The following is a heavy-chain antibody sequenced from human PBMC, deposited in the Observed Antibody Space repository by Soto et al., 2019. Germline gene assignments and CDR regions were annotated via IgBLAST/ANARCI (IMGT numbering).Heavy chain of an antibody. V-gene: IGHV3-74*01. Sequence: EVQLVESGGGLVQPGGSLRLSCVASGFTFNIYWMHWVRQAPGKGLEWVSRIDNDGSATTYADSVKGRFTISRDNVKNTLFLQMSTLRVDDTAVYYCARDDWNSYWGQGTLVPVSS. J-gene: IGHJ4*02. CDR2: IDNDGSAT. D-gene: IGHD1-7*01. CDR3: ARDDWNSY. CDR1: GFTFNIYW.